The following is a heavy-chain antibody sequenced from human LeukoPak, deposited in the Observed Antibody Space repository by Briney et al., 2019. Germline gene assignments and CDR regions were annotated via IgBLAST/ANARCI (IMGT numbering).Heavy chain of an antibody. V-gene: IGHV3-7*03. CDR3: VAYSTGLYKGLEF. Sequence: GGSLTLSCAASGFTFTTYWMSWIRQAPGKGLEWVANINQDGTDKYYVDSVKGRFTFSRDNAQNSLYLQMSSLRVEDTAVYYCVAYSTGLYKGLEFWGQGTQVTVSS. CDR2: INQDGTDK. CDR1: GFTFTTYW. D-gene: IGHD2-8*02. J-gene: IGHJ4*02.